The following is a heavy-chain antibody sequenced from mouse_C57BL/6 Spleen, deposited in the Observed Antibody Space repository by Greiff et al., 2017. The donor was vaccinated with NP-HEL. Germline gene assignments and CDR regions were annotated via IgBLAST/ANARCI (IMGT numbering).Heavy chain of an antibody. J-gene: IGHJ2*01. CDR2: ISSGSSTI. CDR1: GFTFSDYG. V-gene: IGHV5-17*01. Sequence: EVQLVESGGGLVKPGGSLKLSCAASGFTFSDYGMHWVRQAPEKGLEWVAYISSGSSTIYYADTVKGRFTISRDNAKNTLFLHMTSLRSEDTAMYYCARNFDYWGQGTTLTVSS. CDR3: ARNFDY.